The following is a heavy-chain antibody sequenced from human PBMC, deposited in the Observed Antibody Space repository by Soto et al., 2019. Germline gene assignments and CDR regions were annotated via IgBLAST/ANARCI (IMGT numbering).Heavy chain of an antibody. CDR2: TYYRSKWYS. CDR3: ERGSYGYYYYGIDV. Sequence: SQTLSLTCAISGDSVSSNSAAWNWIRQSPSRGLEWLGRTYYRSKWYSDYAVSVKSRITFNPDTSKNQFSLQLNSVTPEDTAVYLCERGSYGYYYYGIDVWGQGTTVTVSS. J-gene: IGHJ6*02. CDR1: GDSVSSNSAA. D-gene: IGHD3-3*01. V-gene: IGHV6-1*01.